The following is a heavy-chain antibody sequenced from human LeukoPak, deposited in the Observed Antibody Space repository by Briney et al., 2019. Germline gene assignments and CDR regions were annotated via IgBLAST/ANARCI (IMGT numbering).Heavy chain of an antibody. V-gene: IGHV3-33*06. CDR3: AKDHYGSGSYIDY. Sequence: GGSLRLSCAASGFTFSSYGMHWVRQAPGKGLEWVAVIWYDGSNKYYADSVKGRFTISRDNSKNTLYLQMNSLRAEDTAVYYCAKDHYGSGSYIDYWGQGTLATVSS. CDR2: IWYDGSNK. CDR1: GFTFSSYG. J-gene: IGHJ4*02. D-gene: IGHD3-10*01.